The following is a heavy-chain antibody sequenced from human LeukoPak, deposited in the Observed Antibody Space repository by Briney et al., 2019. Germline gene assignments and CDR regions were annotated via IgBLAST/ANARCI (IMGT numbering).Heavy chain of an antibody. CDR3: ARGAFYSNGAFDI. CDR2: IYYSGST. CDR1: GGSISSYY. V-gene: IGHV4-59*01. Sequence: SETLSLTCTVSGGSISSYYWSWIRQPPGKGLEWIGYIYYSGSTNYNPSLKSRVTISVDTSKNQFSLKLSSVTAADTAVYYCARGAFYSNGAFDIWGQGTMVTVSS. D-gene: IGHD3-3*02. J-gene: IGHJ3*02.